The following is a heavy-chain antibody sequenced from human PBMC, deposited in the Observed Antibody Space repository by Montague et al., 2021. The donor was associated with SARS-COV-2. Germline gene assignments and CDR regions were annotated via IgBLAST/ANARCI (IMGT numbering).Heavy chain of an antibody. CDR3: ARLPYDNSYGMDV. D-gene: IGHD3-9*01. V-gene: IGHV4-59*01. CDR2: IDYSGST. Sequence: SETLSLTCTVSGGSISTYYWNWIRQFPGKGLEWIGYIDYSGSTNYNPSLQSRVITSVDRSKIQFSLKLNSVTAADTAIYYCARLPYDNSYGMDVWGQGTTVTVSS. CDR1: GGSISTYY. J-gene: IGHJ6*02.